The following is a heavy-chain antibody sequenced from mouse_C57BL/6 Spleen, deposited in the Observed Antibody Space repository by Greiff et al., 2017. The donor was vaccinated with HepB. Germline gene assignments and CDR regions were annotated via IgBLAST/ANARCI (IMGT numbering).Heavy chain of an antibody. D-gene: IGHD2-5*01. CDR1: GYSFTGYY. V-gene: IGHV1-42*01. J-gene: IGHJ2*01. CDR3: ARVGYSNLFDY. Sequence: VQLQQSGPELVKPGASVKISCKASGYSFTGYYMNWVKQSPEKSLEWIGEINPSTGGTTYNQKFKAKATLTVDKSSSTAYMQLKSLTSEDSAVYYCARVGYSNLFDYWGQGTTLTVSS. CDR2: INPSTGGT.